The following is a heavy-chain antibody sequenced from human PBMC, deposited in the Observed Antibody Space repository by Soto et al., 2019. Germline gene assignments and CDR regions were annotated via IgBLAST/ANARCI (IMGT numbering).Heavy chain of an antibody. V-gene: IGHV1-69*13. CDR3: ARVYCTNAVCYNWNDLMGWFDP. J-gene: IGHJ5*02. CDR2: IIPIFGTA. Sequence: GASVKVSCKASGGTFSSYAISWVRQAPGQGLEWMGGIIPIFGTANYAQKFQGRVTITADESTSTAYMELSSLRSEDTAVYYCARVYCTNAVCYNWNDLMGWFDPWGQGTLVTVYS. CDR1: GGTFSSYA. D-gene: IGHD2-8*01.